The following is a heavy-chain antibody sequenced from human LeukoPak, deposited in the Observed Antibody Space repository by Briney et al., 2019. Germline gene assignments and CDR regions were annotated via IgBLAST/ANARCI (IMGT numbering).Heavy chain of an antibody. CDR1: GFTFSDYY. Sequence: PGGSLGLSCAASGFTFSDYYMSWIRQAPRKGLEWVSYISSSGSSTYYADSVKGRFTISRDNSKNTLYLQMSSLRAEDTAVYFCATKTAFDYWGQGTLVTVSS. J-gene: IGHJ4*02. CDR3: ATKTAFDY. V-gene: IGHV3-11*01. D-gene: IGHD5-18*01. CDR2: ISSSGSST.